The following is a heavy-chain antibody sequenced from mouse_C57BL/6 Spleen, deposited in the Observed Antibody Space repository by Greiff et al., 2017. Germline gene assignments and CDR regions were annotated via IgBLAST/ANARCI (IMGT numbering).Heavy chain of an antibody. CDR2: IDPSDSYT. D-gene: IGHD1-1*02. V-gene: IGHV1-50*01. Sequence: VQLQQPGAELVKPGASVKLSCKASGYTFTSYWMQWVKQRPGQGLEWIGEIDPSDSYTNYNQKFKGKATLTVDTSSSTAYMQLSSLTSEDSAVYYCARGYHYGAYWGQGTLVTVSA. J-gene: IGHJ3*01. CDR3: ARGYHYGAY. CDR1: GYTFTSYW.